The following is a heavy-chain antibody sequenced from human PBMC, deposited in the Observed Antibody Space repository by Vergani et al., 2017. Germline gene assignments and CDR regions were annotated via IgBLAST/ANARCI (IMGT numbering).Heavy chain of an antibody. CDR3: ARDRNIVVVPAAIQRGWFDP. D-gene: IGHD2-2*01. Sequence: QVQLQQWGAGLLKPSETLSLTCAVYGGSFSGYYWSWIRQPPGKGLEWIGEINHSGSTNYNPSLKSRVTISVDTSKNQFSLKLSSVTAADTAVYYCARDRNIVVVPAAIQRGWFDPWGQGTLVTVSS. J-gene: IGHJ5*02. V-gene: IGHV4-34*01. CDR2: INHSGST. CDR1: GGSFSGYY.